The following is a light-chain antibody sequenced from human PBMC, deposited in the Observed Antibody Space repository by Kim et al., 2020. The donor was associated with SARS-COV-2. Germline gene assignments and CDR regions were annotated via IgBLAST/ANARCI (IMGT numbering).Light chain of an antibody. CDR2: GKN. V-gene: IGLV3-19*01. CDR1: SLRSYY. J-gene: IGLJ2*01. Sequence: SSELTQDPAVSVALGQTVRITCQGDSLRSYYASWYQQKPGQAPVLVIYGKNNRPSGIPDRLSGSSSGNTASLTITRAQAEDEADYYCNSRDSSGNHRVVF. CDR3: NSRDSSGNHRVV.